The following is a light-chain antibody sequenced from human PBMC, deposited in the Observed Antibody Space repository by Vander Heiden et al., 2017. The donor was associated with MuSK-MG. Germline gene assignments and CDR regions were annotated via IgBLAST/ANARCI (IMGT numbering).Light chain of an antibody. J-gene: IGKJ3*01. CDR2: GAS. CDR3: QQYNNWPPGFT. CDR1: QSVSSN. Sequence: EIVMTQSPATVSVSPGERATLSCRASQSVSSNLAWYQQKPGQAPRVLIYGASTRATGIPARFSGSGSETEFTLTISSLQSEDFAVYYCQQYNNWPPGFTFGPGTKVDIK. V-gene: IGKV3D-15*01.